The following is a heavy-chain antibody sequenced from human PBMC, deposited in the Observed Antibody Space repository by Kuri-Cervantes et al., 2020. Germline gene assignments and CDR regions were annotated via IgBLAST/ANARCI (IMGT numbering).Heavy chain of an antibody. CDR1: GGSISSGGYS. D-gene: IGHD1-1*01. CDR3: ASGRGGAFDI. J-gene: IGHJ3*02. CDR2: IYYSGST. V-gene: IGHV4-61*08. Sequence: GSLRLSCAVSGGSISSGGYSWSWIRQPPGKGLEWIGYIYYSGSTNYNPSLKSRVTISVDTSKNQFSLKLSSVTAADTAVYYCASGRGGAFDIWGQGTMVTVSS.